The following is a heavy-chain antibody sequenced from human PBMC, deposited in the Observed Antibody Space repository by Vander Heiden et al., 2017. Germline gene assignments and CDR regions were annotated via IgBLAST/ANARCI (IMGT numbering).Heavy chain of an antibody. Sequence: EVQLVESGRGLVQPGRSLRLSCAASGFTFDDYAMHWVRQAPGKGLEWVSGISWNSGSIGYADSVKGRFTISRDNAKNSLYLQMNSLRAEDTALYYCAKGITRIVRDAFDIWGQGTMVTVSS. J-gene: IGHJ3*02. CDR3: AKGITRIVRDAFDI. CDR2: ISWNSGSI. V-gene: IGHV3-9*01. CDR1: GFTFDDYA. D-gene: IGHD3-22*01.